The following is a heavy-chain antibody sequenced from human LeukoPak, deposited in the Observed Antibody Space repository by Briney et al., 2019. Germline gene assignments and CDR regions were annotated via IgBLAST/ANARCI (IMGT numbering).Heavy chain of an antibody. J-gene: IGHJ4*02. CDR3: ARPGEGYSYGLYY. Sequence: PGGPLRLSGAASGFTFSDYYMSWIRQSPGKALEWFSYISSSSSYTNYADSVKGRFTISRDHGKNSLYLQIDSLRAEDTAVYYCARPGEGYSYGLYYWGQGTLVTVSS. CDR1: GFTFSDYY. D-gene: IGHD5-18*01. V-gene: IGHV3-11*03. CDR2: ISSSSSYT.